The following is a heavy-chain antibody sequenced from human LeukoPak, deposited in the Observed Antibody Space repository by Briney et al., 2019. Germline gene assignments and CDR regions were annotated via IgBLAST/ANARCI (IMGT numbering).Heavy chain of an antibody. J-gene: IGHJ4*02. V-gene: IGHV4-59*11. D-gene: IGHD3-22*01. CDR3: ARGYDSSAYYPFNY. Sequence: SGTLSLTCVVSGGSLSTHHWSWIRQPPGRGLEWIGYISDSGSTNYNPSLKSRVTTSVDTSKNQFSLMLSSVTAADTAVYYCARGYDSSAYYPFNYWGQGTLVTVSS. CDR2: ISDSGST. CDR1: GGSLSTHH.